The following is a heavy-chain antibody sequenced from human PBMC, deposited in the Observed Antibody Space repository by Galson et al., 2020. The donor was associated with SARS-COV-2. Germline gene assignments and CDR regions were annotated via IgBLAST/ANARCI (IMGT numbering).Heavy chain of an antibody. CDR3: ANLEQWLVP. J-gene: IGHJ5*02. CDR1: GFNFDDYA. CDR2: ISWNRDSI. D-gene: IGHD6-19*01. Sequence: GGSLRLSCAAFGFNFDDYALHWVRQAPGKGLEWVSGISWNRDSIGYADSVKGRFTISKDNAKNALYLQMNSLRAEDPALYYCANLEQWLVPWGQGTLVTVSS. V-gene: IGHV3-9*01.